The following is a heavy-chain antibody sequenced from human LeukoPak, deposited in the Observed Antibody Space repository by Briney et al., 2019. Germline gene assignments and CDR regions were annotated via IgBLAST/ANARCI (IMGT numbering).Heavy chain of an antibody. V-gene: IGHV4-59*01. CDR2: IYYSGNT. D-gene: IGHD4-23*01. CDR1: GGSISSYY. Sequence: SETLSLTCTVSGGSISSYYWSWIRQPPGKGLEWIGYIYYSGNTNYNTSLKGRVTISVDRSKNQFPLTLSSVTAADAAVYYCARKGTRWDYWGQGTLVTVSS. J-gene: IGHJ4*02. CDR3: ARKGTRWDY.